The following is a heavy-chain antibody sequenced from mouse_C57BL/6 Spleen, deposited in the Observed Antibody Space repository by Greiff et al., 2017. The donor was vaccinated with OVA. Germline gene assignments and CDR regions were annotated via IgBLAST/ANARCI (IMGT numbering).Heavy chain of an antibody. CDR1: GYIFTSYW. V-gene: IGHV1-7*01. CDR3: APYGKGFAY. J-gene: IGHJ3*01. Sequence: QVQLQQSGAELAKPGASVMLSCKASGYIFTSYWMHWVKQRPGQGLEWIGYINPSSGYTMYNQKFKDKDTLTADKSSSTSYMQLSNLTYEDSAVYYCAPYGKGFAYWGQGTLVTVSA. CDR2: INPSSGYT. D-gene: IGHD1-1*01.